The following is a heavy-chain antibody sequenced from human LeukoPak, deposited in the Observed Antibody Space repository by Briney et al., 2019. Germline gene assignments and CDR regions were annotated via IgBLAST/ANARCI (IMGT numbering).Heavy chain of an antibody. D-gene: IGHD6-25*01. J-gene: IGHJ4*02. CDR2: ISAHSGNT. CDR1: GYMFTTYG. V-gene: IGHV1-18*04. CDR3: ARDLSSGGWTLEFDY. Sequence: RAAVKVSCTPSGYMFTTYGITWVRQAPGQGLQWMGWISAHSGNTKYAERFQGRVTLTTDTSTSTAYLELGSLTSDDTAVYYCARDLSSGGWTLEFDYWGQGTQVTVAS.